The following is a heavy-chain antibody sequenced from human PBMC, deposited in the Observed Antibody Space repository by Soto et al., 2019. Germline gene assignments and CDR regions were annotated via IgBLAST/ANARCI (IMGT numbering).Heavy chain of an antibody. CDR2: IWYDGRNK. D-gene: IGHD3-22*01. CDR1: GFTFSNYG. V-gene: IGHV3-33*01. J-gene: IGHJ4*02. Sequence: PGGSLRLSCTASGFTFSNYGMHWVRQAPGKGLEWVAVIWYDGRNKYYGDTVKGRFTISRDNSKNTLYLQMNSLRAEDTAVYYCARDRDYFDTSGYYHYFDHWGQGTLVTVSS. CDR3: ARDRDYFDTSGYYHYFDH.